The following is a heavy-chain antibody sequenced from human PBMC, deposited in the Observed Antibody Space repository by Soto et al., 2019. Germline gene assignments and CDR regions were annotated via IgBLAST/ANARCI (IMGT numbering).Heavy chain of an antibody. V-gene: IGHV4-61*08. Sequence: SETLSLTCTVSGGSISSGDYYWSWIRQPPGKGLEWIGYIYYSGSTNYNPSLKSRVTISVDTSKNQFSLKLSSVTAADTAVYYCASSPDENLKYSYGLPYYYYGMDVWGQGTTVTVSS. J-gene: IGHJ6*02. CDR2: IYYSGST. CDR3: ASSPDENLKYSYGLPYYYYGMDV. CDR1: GGSISSGDYY. D-gene: IGHD5-18*01.